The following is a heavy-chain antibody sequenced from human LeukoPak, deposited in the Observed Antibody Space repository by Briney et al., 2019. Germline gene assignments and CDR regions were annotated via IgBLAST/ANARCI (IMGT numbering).Heavy chain of an antibody. V-gene: IGHV4-34*01. D-gene: IGHD6-6*01. CDR1: GGSFSGYY. CDR3: ARLGGIAARTWS. CDR2: INHSGST. Sequence: SETLSLTCAVYGGSFSGYYWSWIRQPPGKGLEWIGEINHSGSTNYNPSPKSRVTISVDTSKNQFSLKLSSVTAADTAVYYCARLGGIAARTWSWGQGTLVTVSS. J-gene: IGHJ4*02.